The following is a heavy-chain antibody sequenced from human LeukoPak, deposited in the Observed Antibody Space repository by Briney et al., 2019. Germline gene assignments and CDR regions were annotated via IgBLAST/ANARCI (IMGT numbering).Heavy chain of an antibody. V-gene: IGHV4-61*02. CDR3: ARSSREDAFDI. Sequence: NPSETLSLTCTVSGGSISSGSYYWSWIRQPAGRGLEWIGRIYTSGSTNYNPSLKSRVTISVDTAKNQFSLKLSSVSAAATAVYYCARSSREDAFDIWGQGTMVTVSS. J-gene: IGHJ3*02. CDR1: GGSISSGSYY. CDR2: IYTSGST.